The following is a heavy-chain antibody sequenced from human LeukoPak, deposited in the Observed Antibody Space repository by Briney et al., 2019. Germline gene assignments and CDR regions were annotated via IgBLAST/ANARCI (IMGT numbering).Heavy chain of an antibody. D-gene: IGHD3-10*01. V-gene: IGHV4-4*07. CDR2: IYTSGST. CDR3: ARETYYYGSGSYYTPDYYYYMDV. J-gene: IGHJ6*03. Sequence: SETLSLTCTVSGYSISSGYYWSWIRQPAGKGLEWIGRIYTSGSTNYNPSLKSRVTMSVDTSKNQFSLKLSSVTAADTAVYYCARETYYYGSGSYYTPDYYYYMDVWGKGTTVTVSS. CDR1: GYSISSGYY.